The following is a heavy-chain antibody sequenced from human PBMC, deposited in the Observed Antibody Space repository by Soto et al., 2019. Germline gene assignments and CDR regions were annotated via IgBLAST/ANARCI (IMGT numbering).Heavy chain of an antibody. CDR1: GFTFSSYG. V-gene: IGHV3-33*01. CDR2: IWYDGSNK. Sequence: VQLVESGGGVVQPGRSLRLSCAASGFTFSSYGMHWVRQAPGKGLEWVAVIWYDGSNKYYADSVKGRFTISRDNSKNTLYLQMNSLRAEDTAVYYCARDGLTYYDFWSGFRGDAFDIWGQGTMVTVSS. CDR3: ARDGLTYYDFWSGFRGDAFDI. D-gene: IGHD3-3*01. J-gene: IGHJ3*02.